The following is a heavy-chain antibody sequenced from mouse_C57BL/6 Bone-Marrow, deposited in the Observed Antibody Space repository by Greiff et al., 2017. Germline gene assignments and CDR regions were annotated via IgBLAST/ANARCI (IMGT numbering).Heavy chain of an antibody. CDR3: ARGGSPFAY. J-gene: IGHJ3*01. CDR1: GYTFTSYG. V-gene: IGHV1-81*01. Sequence: QVQLKQSGAELARPGASVKLSCKASGYTFTSYGISWVKQRTGQGLEWIGEINPRSGSTYYNEKFKGKATLTADKSSSTAYMGLRSLTSEDSAVYFCARGGSPFAYWGQGTLVTVSA. CDR2: INPRSGST. D-gene: IGHD3-1*01.